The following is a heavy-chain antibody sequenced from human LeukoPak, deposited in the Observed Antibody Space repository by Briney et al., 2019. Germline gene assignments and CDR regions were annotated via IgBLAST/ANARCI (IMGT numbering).Heavy chain of an antibody. V-gene: IGHV3-21*01. J-gene: IGHJ5*02. CDR3: ARCSLDFDWKINWFDP. Sequence: RSGGSLRLSCAPSGFTLSIYSMNWVRQAPGKGMECVSSISRSSSYRYYADSVKRRFTISRDNAKNSLYLQMNSLRAEDTALYYCARCSLDFDWKINWFDPWGQGTLVTVSS. CDR1: GFTLSIYS. CDR2: ISRSSSYR. D-gene: IGHD3-9*01.